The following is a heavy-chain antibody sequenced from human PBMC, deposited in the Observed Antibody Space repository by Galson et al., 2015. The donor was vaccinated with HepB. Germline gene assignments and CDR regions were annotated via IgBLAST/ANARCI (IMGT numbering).Heavy chain of an antibody. CDR1: RFTFTSSA. CDR2: IVVGSGNT. D-gene: IGHD4-17*01. J-gene: IGHJ4*02. Sequence: SVKVSCKASRFTFTSSAVQWVRQTRGQRPEWIGWIVVGSGNTNYAQKFQKRVTITRDMSTSTAYMELSSLKSGDTAVYYCAAGTTVTKRHWGQGTLVTVSS. V-gene: IGHV1-58*01. CDR3: AAGTTVTKRH.